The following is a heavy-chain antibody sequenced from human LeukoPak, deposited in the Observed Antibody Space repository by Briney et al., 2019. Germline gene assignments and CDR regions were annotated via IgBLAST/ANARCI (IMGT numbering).Heavy chain of an antibody. D-gene: IGHD6-13*01. CDR2: IYYSGST. Sequence: PSETLSLTCTVSGGSISSYYWNWIRQSPGKGLEWIGYIYYSGSTNYSPSLNSRVTISVDTSKNQFSLKLNSVTAADTAVYYCARGDSSWPYYFDCWGQGTLVTVSS. J-gene: IGHJ4*02. CDR1: GGSISSYY. CDR3: ARGDSSWPYYFDC. V-gene: IGHV4-59*01.